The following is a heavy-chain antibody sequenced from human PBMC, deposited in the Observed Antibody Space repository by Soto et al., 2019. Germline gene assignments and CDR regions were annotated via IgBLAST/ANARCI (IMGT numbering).Heavy chain of an antibody. CDR2: IYYSGST. CDR3: ARAPVPAAAIPGLGWFDP. D-gene: IGHD2-2*01. Sequence: QVQLQESGPGLVKPSQTLSLTCTVSGGSISSGDYYWSWIRQPPGKGLEWIGYIYYSGSTYYNPSLKSRVTISVDTSKNQFSLKLSSVTAADTAVYYCARAPVPAAAIPGLGWFDPWGQGTLVTVSS. V-gene: IGHV4-30-4*01. CDR1: GGSISSGDYY. J-gene: IGHJ5*02.